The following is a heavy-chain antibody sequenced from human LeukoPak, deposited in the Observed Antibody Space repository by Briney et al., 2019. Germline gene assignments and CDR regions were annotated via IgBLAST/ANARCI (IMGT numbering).Heavy chain of an antibody. J-gene: IGHJ4*02. CDR2: IKQDGSEK. CDR1: GFTFSSYW. CDR3: ARDGPTAYFDY. D-gene: IGHD5-18*01. Sequence: GGSLRLSCAASGFTFSSYWMSWVRQAPGKGLEWVANIKQDGSEKYYVDSVKGRFTISRDNAKNSVYLQMNSLRAEDTAVYYCARDGPTAYFDYWGQGTLVAVSS. V-gene: IGHV3-7*01.